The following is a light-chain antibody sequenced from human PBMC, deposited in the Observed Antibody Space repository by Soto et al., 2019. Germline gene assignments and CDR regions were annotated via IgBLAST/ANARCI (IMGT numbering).Light chain of an antibody. CDR3: AAWDDSLNVLYV. CDR1: SSNIGSNT. V-gene: IGLV1-44*01. CDR2: SNN. Sequence: QSVLTHPPSASRTPGQRFTISCSGSSSNIGSNTVNWYQQLPGTAPKLLLYSNNQRPSGVPDRFYGYKSGTSASLAISGLQSKDEADYYCAAWDDSLNVLYVFGTGTKVPVL. J-gene: IGLJ1*01.